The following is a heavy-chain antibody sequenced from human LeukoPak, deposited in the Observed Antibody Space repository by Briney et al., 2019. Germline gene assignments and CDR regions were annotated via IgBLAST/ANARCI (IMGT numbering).Heavy chain of an antibody. CDR2: ISTSGSTI. J-gene: IGHJ4*02. CDR1: GFTFSSYE. Sequence: GGSLRLSCAASGFTFSSYEMNWVRQAPGKGLEWVSCISTSGSTIYYADSVKGRFTISRDNARNSLFLQMNSLKAEDTAVYYCARDGPGYSFDYWGQGTLVTVSS. D-gene: IGHD5-18*01. CDR3: ARDGPGYSFDY. V-gene: IGHV3-48*03.